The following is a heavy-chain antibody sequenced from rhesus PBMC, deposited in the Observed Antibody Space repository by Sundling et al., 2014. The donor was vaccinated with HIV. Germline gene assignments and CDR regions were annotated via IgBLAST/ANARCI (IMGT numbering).Heavy chain of an antibody. Sequence: QVQLQESGPGLVKPSDTLSLTCAVSGASISGGYGWTWIRQPPGKGLEWIGHLFGTIGSTYYNPSLKSRVTISKDTSKNQFSLKLSSVTAADTAVYYCARAAIGVVELTAPLRSFDYWGQGVLVTVSS. CDR3: ARAAIGVVELTAPLRSFDY. CDR2: LFGTIGST. J-gene: IGHJ4*01. V-gene: IGHV4-127*01. D-gene: IGHD2-15*01. CDR1: GASISGGYG.